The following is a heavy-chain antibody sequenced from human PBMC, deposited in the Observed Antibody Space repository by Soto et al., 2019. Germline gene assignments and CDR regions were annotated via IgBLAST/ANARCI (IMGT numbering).Heavy chain of an antibody. D-gene: IGHD2-21*02. CDR1: GGSFSGYY. V-gene: IGHV4-34*01. CDR3: AMAMGDNSTFDY. CDR2: INHSGST. J-gene: IGHJ4*02. Sequence: QVQLQQWGAGLLKPSETLSLTCAVYGGSFSGYYWSWIRQPPGKGLEWIGEINHSGSTNYNPSLKSRVTISVDTSKHQFSLKLSSVTAADTAVYYCAMAMGDNSTFDYWGQGTLVTVSS.